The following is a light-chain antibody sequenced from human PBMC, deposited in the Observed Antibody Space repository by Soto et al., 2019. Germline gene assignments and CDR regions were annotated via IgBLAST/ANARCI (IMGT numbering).Light chain of an antibody. J-gene: IGKJ5*01. V-gene: IGKV3-20*01. CDR1: QSVSSSY. Sequence: EIVLTQSPGTLSLSPGERATLSCRASQSVSSSYLAWYQQKPGQATRLLIYGASSRATGMLDRFSGSGSGTDFTLTISRLEPEDFAVYYCQQYGSSPKITFGQGTRLEIK. CDR2: GAS. CDR3: QQYGSSPKIT.